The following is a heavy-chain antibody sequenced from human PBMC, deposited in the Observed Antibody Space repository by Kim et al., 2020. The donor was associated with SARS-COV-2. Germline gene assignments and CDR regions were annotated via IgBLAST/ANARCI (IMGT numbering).Heavy chain of an antibody. Sequence: KYYADCVKGLFTICRDNSKNTLYLQMNSRRAEDTAVYYCASTIAVAGLDYWGQGTLVTVSS. V-gene: IGHV3-33*01. CDR3: ASTIAVAGLDY. CDR2: K. J-gene: IGHJ4*02. D-gene: IGHD6-19*01.